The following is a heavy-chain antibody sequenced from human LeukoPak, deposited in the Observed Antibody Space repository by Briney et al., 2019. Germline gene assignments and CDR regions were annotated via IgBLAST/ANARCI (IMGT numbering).Heavy chain of an antibody. CDR1: GSSITSGYY. D-gene: IGHD2-2*01. J-gene: IGHJ3*02. CDR2: IYQSEST. Sequence: PSETLSLTCTVSGSSITSGYYWGWIRQPPGKGLEWIGTIYQSESTYYSPSLESRVTMSVDTSKNHFSLNLSSVTAADTAVYYCARYRCSSTSCYLRFAFDIWGQGTMVSVS. CDR3: ARYRCSSTSCYLRFAFDI. V-gene: IGHV4-38-2*02.